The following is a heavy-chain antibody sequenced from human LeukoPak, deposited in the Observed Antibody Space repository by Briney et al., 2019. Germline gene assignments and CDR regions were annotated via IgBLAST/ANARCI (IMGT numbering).Heavy chain of an antibody. J-gene: IGHJ4*02. V-gene: IGHV4-61*05. D-gene: IGHD2-15*01. CDR1: GGSISSSSYY. Sequence: SETLSLTCTVSGGSISSSSYYWGWIRQPPGKGLEWIGYIFYSGSTNYNPSLKSRVTISVDTSKNQFSLRLSSVTAADTAVYYCARSHYCGGCYSNFDFWGQGTLVTVSS. CDR3: ARSHYCGGCYSNFDF. CDR2: IFYSGST.